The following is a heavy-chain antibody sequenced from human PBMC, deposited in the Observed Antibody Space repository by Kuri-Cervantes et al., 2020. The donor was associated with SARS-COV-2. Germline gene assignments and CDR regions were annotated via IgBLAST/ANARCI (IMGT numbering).Heavy chain of an antibody. V-gene: IGHV7-4-1*02. CDR3: ARDEYYDSSGSLDY. CDR1: GYTFTSYD. D-gene: IGHD3-22*01. J-gene: IGHJ4*02. CDR2: ISTNIGNP. Sequence: ASVKVSCKASGYTFTSYDINWVRQATGQGLEWMGWISTNIGNPTYAQGFTGRFVFSLDTSVSTAYLQISSLKAEDTAVYYCARDEYYDSSGSLDYWGQGTLVTVSS.